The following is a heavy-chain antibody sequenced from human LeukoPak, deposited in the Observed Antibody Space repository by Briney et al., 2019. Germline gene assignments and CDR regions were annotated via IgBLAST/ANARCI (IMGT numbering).Heavy chain of an antibody. CDR3: ARLDASLAHLSGSFPDY. CDR2: VDYSGRP. J-gene: IGHJ4*02. D-gene: IGHD3-10*01. V-gene: IGHV4-39*01. CDR1: GGSITNSDYF. Sequence: SETLSLTCTVSGGSITNSDYFWCWIRQPPGKGLEWMGNVDYSGRPHRNPSLMGRVTINADRSRNQFSLNLSSVPAADTAVYFCARLDASLAHLSGSFPDYWGQGALVTVSS.